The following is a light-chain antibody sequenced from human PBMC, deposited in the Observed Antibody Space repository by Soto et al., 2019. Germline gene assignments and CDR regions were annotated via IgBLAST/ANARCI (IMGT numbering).Light chain of an antibody. CDR1: QSVSSNY. CDR3: HQYGSLPRT. J-gene: IGKJ1*01. CDR2: GAS. Sequence: EIVLTQSPGTLSLSPGERATLSCRASQSVSSNYLAWYQQKPGQAPRLLISGASSRATGIPDRFSGSGSGTDFTLTISRLEPEDCAVYYCHQYGSLPRTFGQGTKVDVK. V-gene: IGKV3-20*01.